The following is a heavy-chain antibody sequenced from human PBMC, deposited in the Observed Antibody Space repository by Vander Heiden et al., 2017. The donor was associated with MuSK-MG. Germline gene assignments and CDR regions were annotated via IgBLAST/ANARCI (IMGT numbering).Heavy chain of an antibody. V-gene: IGHV4-39*01. J-gene: IGHJ4*02. CDR3: ARRNGPYFDY. D-gene: IGHD2-8*01. CDR1: SGSLNSGNFL. Sequence: QLHLQDSGPGLVKPSETRSLTFTVSSGSLNSGNFLRAWSRQSPGKGLEWIVGMCSGGTTYYNPPLKSRVSISIDASKKQISLKLSSVTAADTALYYCARRNGPYFDYWGQGTPVTVSS. CDR2: MCSGGTT.